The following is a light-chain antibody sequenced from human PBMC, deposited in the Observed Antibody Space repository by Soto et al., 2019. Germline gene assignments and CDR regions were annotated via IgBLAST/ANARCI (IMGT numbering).Light chain of an antibody. J-gene: IGKJ1*01. CDR1: QSVRSN. CDR2: GAS. V-gene: IGKV3-15*01. CDR3: QQDNNWPRT. Sequence: EIVMTQSPATLSVSPGERATLSCRASQSVRSNLAWYQQKPGQAPRLLIYGASTRTTGIPARFSGSGSGTEFTLTISSLQSEEFAVYYCQQDNNWPRTFGQGTKVEIK.